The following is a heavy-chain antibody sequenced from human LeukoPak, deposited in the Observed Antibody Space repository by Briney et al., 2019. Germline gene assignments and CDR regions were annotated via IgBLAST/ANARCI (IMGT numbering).Heavy chain of an antibody. Sequence: GGSLRLSCAASGFTFSSYSMNWVRQAPGKGLEWVSYISSSSTIYYADSVKGRFTISRDNAKNSLYLQMNSLRAEDTAVYYCARDNWVAVPRLFDPWGQGTQVTVSS. J-gene: IGHJ5*02. CDR1: GFTFSSYS. CDR3: ARDNWVAVPRLFDP. V-gene: IGHV3-48*04. D-gene: IGHD2-2*01. CDR2: ISSSSTI.